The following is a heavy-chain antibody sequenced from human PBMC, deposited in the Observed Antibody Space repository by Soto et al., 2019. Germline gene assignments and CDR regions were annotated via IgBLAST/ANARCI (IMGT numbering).Heavy chain of an antibody. J-gene: IGHJ5*02. CDR2: IVVGSGNT. CDR1: GFTFTSSS. CDR3: AAVHYYGSGTLGTP. D-gene: IGHD3-10*01. Sequence: LVKVSCKASGFTFTSSSVQWVRQARGQRLEWIGWIVVGSGNTNYAQKFQERVTITRDMSTSTAYMELSSLRSEDTAVYYCAAVHYYGSGTLGTPWGQGTLVTVSS. V-gene: IGHV1-58*01.